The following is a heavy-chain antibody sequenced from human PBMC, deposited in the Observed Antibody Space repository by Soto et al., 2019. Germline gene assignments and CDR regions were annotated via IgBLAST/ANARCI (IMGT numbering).Heavy chain of an antibody. V-gene: IGHV1-18*01. CDR2: ISPYNGNT. CDR3: ARDRQCAL. CDR1: GYTFTSYG. J-gene: IGHJ4*02. Sequence: ASVKVSCKASGYTFTSYGISWVRQSPGQGLEWMGWISPYNGNTNYAQNLQGRVTMTTDTSTSTAYMELMRLRSDDTAVYYCARDRQCALWGQGTLVTVSS.